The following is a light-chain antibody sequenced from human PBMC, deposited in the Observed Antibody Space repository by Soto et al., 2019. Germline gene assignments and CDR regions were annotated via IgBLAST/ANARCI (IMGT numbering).Light chain of an antibody. V-gene: IGKV1-5*01. CDR1: HSISSW. CDR2: DAS. Sequence: DIQMTQSPSTLSASVGDRVTITCRASHSISSWLAWYQQKPGKAPKLLIYDASNLESGVPSRFSGSGSGTEFTLTISSLQPEDFATYYCQQDFRPPLTFGPQNEVDIK. J-gene: IGKJ3*01. CDR3: QQDFRPPLT.